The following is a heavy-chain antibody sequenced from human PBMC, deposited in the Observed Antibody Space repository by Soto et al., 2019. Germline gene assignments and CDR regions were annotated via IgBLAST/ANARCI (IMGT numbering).Heavy chain of an antibody. Sequence: QLQLQESGPGLVKPSETLSLICTVSGGSISSSNYYWGWIRQPPGKGLEWIGSIYYSGSTHYSPSLKCRVTISVDTSKNQFSLKLTSVTAADTAVYYCARNESSGYFDYWGQGTLVTVSS. D-gene: IGHD3-22*01. CDR2: IYYSGST. J-gene: IGHJ4*02. CDR1: GGSISSSNYY. CDR3: ARNESSGYFDY. V-gene: IGHV4-39*01.